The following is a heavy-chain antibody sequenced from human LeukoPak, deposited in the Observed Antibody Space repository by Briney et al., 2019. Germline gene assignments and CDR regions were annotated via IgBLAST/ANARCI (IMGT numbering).Heavy chain of an antibody. D-gene: IGHD2-2*01. J-gene: IGHJ5*02. CDR2: INPKSGGT. CDR1: GYSFTSYW. V-gene: IGHV1-2*02. Sequence: GESLKISCKGPGYSFTSYWIGWVRQAPGQGLEWMGWINPKSGGTNYAQKFQGRVTMTRDTSIHTAYMELSRLRSDDTAVYYCAREEYGFDPWGQGTLVTVSS. CDR3: AREEYGFDP.